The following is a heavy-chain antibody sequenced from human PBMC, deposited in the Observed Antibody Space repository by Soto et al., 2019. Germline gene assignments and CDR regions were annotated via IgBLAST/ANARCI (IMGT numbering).Heavy chain of an antibody. V-gene: IGHV1-18*04. J-gene: IGHJ6*02. CDR2: ISAYNGNT. Sequence: ASVKVSCKASGYTFTRYGISWVRQAPGQGLEWMGWISAYNGNTNYAQKLQGRVTMTTDTSTSTAYMELRSLRSDDTAVYYCARARRRIADLLLNYGMDVWGQGTTVTVSS. CDR1: GYTFTRYG. D-gene: IGHD6-13*01. CDR3: ARARRRIADLLLNYGMDV.